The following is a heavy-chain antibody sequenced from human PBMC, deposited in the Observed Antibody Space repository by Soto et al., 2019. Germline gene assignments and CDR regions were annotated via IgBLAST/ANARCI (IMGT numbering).Heavy chain of an antibody. CDR3: ASVTIADY. CDR1: GYSFTNYG. D-gene: IGHD4-17*01. CDR2: ISAYNGNT. V-gene: IGHV1-18*01. Sequence: ASVKVSCKASGYSFTNYGISWVRQAPGQGLEWMGWISAYNGNTYYAQRLQGRVTMTTDTSTTTTYMELRTLRSDDTAVYYCASVTIADYWGQGTLVTVSS. J-gene: IGHJ4*02.